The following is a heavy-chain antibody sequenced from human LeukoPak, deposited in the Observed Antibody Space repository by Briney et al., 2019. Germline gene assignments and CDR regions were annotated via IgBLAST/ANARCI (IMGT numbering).Heavy chain of an antibody. CDR3: ARERYGEFFDY. J-gene: IGHJ4*02. CDR1: GGSISSGSYY. D-gene: IGHD4/OR15-4a*01. V-gene: IGHV4-61*02. CDR2: IYTSGST. Sequence: SQTLSLTCTVSGGSISSGSYYWSWIRQPAGKGLEWIGRIYTSGSTNYNPSLQSRVTISVDTSKNQFSMKLNSVTAAGPAVYYCARERYGEFFDYWGQGTLVTVSS.